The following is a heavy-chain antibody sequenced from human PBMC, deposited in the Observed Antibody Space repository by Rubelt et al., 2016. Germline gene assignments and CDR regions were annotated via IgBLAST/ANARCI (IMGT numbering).Heavy chain of an antibody. CDR1: GGSFSGYY. CDR2: INHSGST. V-gene: IGHV4-34*01. CDR3: ARGDIVVVPAAIDY. Sequence: QVQLQQWGAGLLKPSETLSLTRAVYGGSFSGYYWSWIRQPPGKGLEWIGEINHSGSTNYNPSLKSRVTISVDTSKNQLSLKLSSVTAADTAVYYCARGDIVVVPAAIDYWGQGTLVTVSS. D-gene: IGHD2-2*01. J-gene: IGHJ4*02.